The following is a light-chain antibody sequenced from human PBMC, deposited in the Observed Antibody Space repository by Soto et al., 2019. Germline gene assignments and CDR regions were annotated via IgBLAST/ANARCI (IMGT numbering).Light chain of an antibody. CDR2: KAS. J-gene: IGKJ2*03. CDR3: QQYDTYLS. Sequence: DIQMTQSPSTLSAYVGDRVTITCRASQNINSWLAWYQQKPGKAPKLLIYKASSLESGVLSRFSGSESGTEFTLTISSMQPYDFATYYCQQYDTYLSFCQGTKLEI. CDR1: QNINSW. V-gene: IGKV1-5*03.